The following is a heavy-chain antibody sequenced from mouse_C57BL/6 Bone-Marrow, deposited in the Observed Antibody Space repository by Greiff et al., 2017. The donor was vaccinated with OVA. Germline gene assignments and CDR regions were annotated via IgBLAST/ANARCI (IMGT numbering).Heavy chain of an antibody. J-gene: IGHJ4*01. CDR1: GFTFSDYG. V-gene: IGHV5-15*01. CDR3: ARSYDGYYFYYAMDY. Sequence: EVMLVESGGGLVQPGGSLKLSCAASGFTFSDYGMAWVRQAPRKGPEWVAFISNLAYSIYYADTVTGRFTISRENAKNTLYLEMSSLRSEDTAMYYCARSYDGYYFYYAMDYWGQGTSVTVSS. D-gene: IGHD2-3*01. CDR2: ISNLAYSI.